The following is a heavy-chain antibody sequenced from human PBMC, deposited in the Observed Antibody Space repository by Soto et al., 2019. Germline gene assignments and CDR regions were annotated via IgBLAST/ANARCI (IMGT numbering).Heavy chain of an antibody. CDR3: ATLGAQNDH. V-gene: IGHV1-69*09. D-gene: IGHD3-16*01. J-gene: IGHJ4*03. Sequence: QVVLLQSGADVKEPGSSVNISCKTFGDVFSTDTINWVRQAPGQGLLWMGSIIPFLNLSNIEHTFMDRLSITADESTGTAYPKPRDLTREDTASNFCATLGAQNDHWGHGTRITVSS. CDR2: IIPFLNLS. CDR1: GDVFSTDT.